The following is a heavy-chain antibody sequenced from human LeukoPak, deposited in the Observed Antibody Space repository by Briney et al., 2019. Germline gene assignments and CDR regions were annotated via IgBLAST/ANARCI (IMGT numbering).Heavy chain of an antibody. CDR3: ARDGGVTAGIIREK. V-gene: IGHV1-18*01. J-gene: IGHJ4*02. CDR1: GYTFSNYG. D-gene: IGHD3-10*01. CDR2: ISAYTGDT. Sequence: ASVKASCKTSGYTFSNYGISWVRQAPGQGLEWMGWISAYTGDTNYAQKLQGRVTMTTDTSTSTAYMELRTLRSDDTAVYYCARDGGVTAGIIREKWGQGTLVTVSS.